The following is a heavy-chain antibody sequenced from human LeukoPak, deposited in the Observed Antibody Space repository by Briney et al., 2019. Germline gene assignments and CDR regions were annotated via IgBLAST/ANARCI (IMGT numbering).Heavy chain of an antibody. CDR2: INPNSGGT. D-gene: IGHD3-22*01. CDR1: GYTLTGYY. CDR3: ARSHYDSSGYGGP. J-gene: IGHJ5*02. V-gene: IGHV1-2*02. Sequence: ASVKVSCKASGYTLTGYYMHWVRQAPGQGLEWMGWINPNSGGTNYAQKFQGRVTMTRDTSISTAYMELSRLRSDDTAVYYCARSHYDSSGYGGPWGQGTLVTVSS.